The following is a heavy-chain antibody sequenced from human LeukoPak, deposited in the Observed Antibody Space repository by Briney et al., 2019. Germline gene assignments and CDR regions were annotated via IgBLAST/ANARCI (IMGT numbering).Heavy chain of an antibody. D-gene: IGHD5-24*01. V-gene: IGHV3-15*01. CDR1: GFTFSNAW. J-gene: IGHJ4*02. Sequence: PGGSLRLSCAASGFTFSNAWMSWVRQAPGKGLEWVGRIKSKTDGGTTDYAAPVKGRFTISRDDSTNTLYLQMNSLNTEDAAVYYYTPVKTWLQFYFDYCGQPTLVTVSS. CDR3: TPVKTWLQFYFDY. CDR2: IKSKTDGGTT.